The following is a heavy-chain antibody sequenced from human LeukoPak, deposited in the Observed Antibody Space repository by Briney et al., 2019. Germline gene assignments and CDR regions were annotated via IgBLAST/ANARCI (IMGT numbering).Heavy chain of an antibody. CDR3: ARVRKGDTAMVPFDY. CDR1: GYTFTSYA. Sequence: ASVKVSCKASGYTFTSYAMHWVRQAPGQRLEWMGWINADNGNTKYSQKFQGRVTITRDTSASTAYMELSSLRSEDTAVYYCARVRKGDTAMVPFDYWGQGTLVTVSS. CDR2: INADNGNT. J-gene: IGHJ4*02. D-gene: IGHD5-18*01. V-gene: IGHV1-3*01.